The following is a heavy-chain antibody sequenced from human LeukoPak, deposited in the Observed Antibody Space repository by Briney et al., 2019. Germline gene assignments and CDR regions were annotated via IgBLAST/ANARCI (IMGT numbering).Heavy chain of an antibody. V-gene: IGHV3-33*01. CDR1: GFTFSSYG. D-gene: IGHD3-10*01. CDR3: ARDANFGYDAFDI. CDR2: IWDDGSNK. Sequence: QPGRSLSLSCAASGFTFSSYGMHWVRQAPGKGLEWVAVIWDDGSNKYYADSVKGRFTISRDNSKNTLYLQVNSLRAEDTAVYYCARDANFGYDAFDIWGQGTMVTVSS. J-gene: IGHJ3*02.